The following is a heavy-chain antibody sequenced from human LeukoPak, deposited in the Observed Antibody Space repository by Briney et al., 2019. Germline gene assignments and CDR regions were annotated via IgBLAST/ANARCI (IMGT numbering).Heavy chain of an antibody. D-gene: IGHD3-10*01. V-gene: IGHV3-23*01. Sequence: GGSLRLSCAASGFTFSSYAMSWVRQAPGKGLGWVSAISGSGGSTYYADSVKGRFTISRDNSKNTLYLQMNSLRAEDTAVYYCAKGVGGSANYYYMDVWGKGTTVTVSS. CDR3: AKGVGGSANYYYMDV. CDR2: ISGSGGST. J-gene: IGHJ6*03. CDR1: GFTFSSYA.